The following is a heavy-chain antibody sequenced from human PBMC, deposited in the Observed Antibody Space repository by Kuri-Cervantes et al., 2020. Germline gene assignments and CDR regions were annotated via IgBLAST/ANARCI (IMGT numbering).Heavy chain of an antibody. V-gene: IGHV1-69*13. CDR2: IIPIFGTA. J-gene: IGHJ5*02. CDR1: GGTFSSYA. D-gene: IGHD6-6*01. CDR3: ARDVGSSEVLWWFDP. Sequence: SVKVSCKASGGTFSSYAISWVRQAPGQGLEWMGGIIPIFGTANYAQKFQGRVTITADESTSTAYMELSSLRSEDAAVYYCARDVGSSEVLWWFDPWGQGTLVTVSS.